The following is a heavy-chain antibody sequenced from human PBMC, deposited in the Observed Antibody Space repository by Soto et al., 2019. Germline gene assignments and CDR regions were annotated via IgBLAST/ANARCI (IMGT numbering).Heavy chain of an antibody. Sequence: GGSLRLSCAASGFTFSSYGMHWVRQAPGKGLEWVAVISYDGSNKYYADSVKGRFTISRDNSKNTLYLQMNSLRAEDTAVYYCAKVGAAAGNIARNWFDPWGQGTLVTVSS. CDR3: AKVGAAAGNIARNWFDP. V-gene: IGHV3-30*18. CDR1: GFTFSSYG. J-gene: IGHJ5*02. CDR2: ISYDGSNK. D-gene: IGHD6-13*01.